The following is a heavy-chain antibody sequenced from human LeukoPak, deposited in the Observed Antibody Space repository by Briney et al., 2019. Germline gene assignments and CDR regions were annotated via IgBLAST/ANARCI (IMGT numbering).Heavy chain of an antibody. D-gene: IGHD3/OR15-3a*01. V-gene: IGHV5-51*01. CDR2: IYPGDSDT. Sequence: GESLKISFKGSGYSFTRYWIGWVRPMPGKGLEWMGIIYPGDSDTRYSPSFQGQVTISADKSISTAYLQWSSLKASDTAMYYCASFVRTGLPYYFDYWGQGTLVTVSS. J-gene: IGHJ4*02. CDR3: ASFVRTGLPYYFDY. CDR1: GYSFTRYW.